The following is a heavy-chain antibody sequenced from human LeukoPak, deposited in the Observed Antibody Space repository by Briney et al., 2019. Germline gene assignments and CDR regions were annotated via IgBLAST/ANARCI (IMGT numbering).Heavy chain of an antibody. Sequence: GGSLRLSCAASGFTFSSYSMNWVRQAPGKGLEWVSAISGSGGSTYYADSVKGRFTISRDNSKNTLYLQMNSLRAEDTAVYYCAKEREIVVVYYFDYWGQGTLVTVSS. CDR2: ISGSGGST. V-gene: IGHV3-23*01. CDR3: AKEREIVVVYYFDY. D-gene: IGHD3-22*01. CDR1: GFTFSSYS. J-gene: IGHJ4*02.